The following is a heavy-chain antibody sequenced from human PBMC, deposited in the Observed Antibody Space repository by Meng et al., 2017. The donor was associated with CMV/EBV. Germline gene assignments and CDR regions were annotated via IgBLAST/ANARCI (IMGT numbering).Heavy chain of an antibody. Sequence: GGSLRLSCAASGFTFSSYSMNWVRQAPGKGLEWVSSISSSSSYIYYADSVKGRFTISRDNAKNSLYLQMNSLRAEDTAVYYCAKEYSSSLGIDYWGQGTLVTVSS. J-gene: IGHJ4*02. D-gene: IGHD6-6*01. CDR3: AKEYSSSLGIDY. V-gene: IGHV3-21*01. CDR2: ISSSSSYI. CDR1: GFTFSSYS.